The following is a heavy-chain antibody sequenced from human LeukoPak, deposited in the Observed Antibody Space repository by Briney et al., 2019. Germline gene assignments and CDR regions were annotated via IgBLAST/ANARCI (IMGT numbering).Heavy chain of an antibody. J-gene: IGHJ4*02. CDR3: ATVGIGGGVVGFDY. CDR2: FDPEDGET. Sequence: RASVTVSCKVSGYTLTELSMHWVRQAPGKGLEWMGGFDPEDGETIYAQKFQGRVTMTEDTSTDTAYMELSSLRSEDTAVHYCATVGIGGGVVGFDYWGQGTLVTVSS. CDR1: GYTLTELS. D-gene: IGHD2-15*01. V-gene: IGHV1-24*01.